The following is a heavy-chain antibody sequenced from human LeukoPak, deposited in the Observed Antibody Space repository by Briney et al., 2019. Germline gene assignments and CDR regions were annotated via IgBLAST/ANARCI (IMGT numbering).Heavy chain of an antibody. CDR1: GGTFSSYA. D-gene: IGHD3-3*01. CDR3: ARDLPTTNYDFWSGYGPFDY. V-gene: IGHV1-69*06. J-gene: IGHJ4*02. Sequence: SVKVSCKASGGTFSSYAISWVRQAPGQGLEWMGGIIPIFGTANYAQKFQGRVTITADKSTSTAYMELSSLRSEDTAVYYCARDLPTTNYDFWSGYGPFDYWGQGTLVTVSS. CDR2: IIPIFGTA.